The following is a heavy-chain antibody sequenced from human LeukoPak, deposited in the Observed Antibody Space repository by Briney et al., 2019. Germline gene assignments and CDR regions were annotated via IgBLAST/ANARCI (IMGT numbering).Heavy chain of an antibody. D-gene: IGHD1-1*01. CDR3: ARTGTAYYYYYMDV. V-gene: IGHV1-8*01. Sequence: GASVKVSCKASGYTFTSYDINWVRQATGQGLAWMGWMNPNSGNTGYAQKFQGRVTMTRNTSISTAYMELSSLRSEDTAVYYCARTGTAYYYYYMDVWGKGTTVTVSS. CDR2: MNPNSGNT. CDR1: GYTFTSYD. J-gene: IGHJ6*03.